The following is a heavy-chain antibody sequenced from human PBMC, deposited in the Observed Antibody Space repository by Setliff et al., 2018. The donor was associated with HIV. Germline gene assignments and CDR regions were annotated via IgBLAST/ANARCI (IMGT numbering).Heavy chain of an antibody. Sequence: ASVKVSCKASGGTSNKYAINWVRQAPGQGLEWMGQFIPVLDITNYAQKFQGRVTITADASSSTMYMELRSLRSDDTAVYFCAREHSTTWPYFDFWGQGTLVTVSS. CDR2: FIPVLDIT. J-gene: IGHJ4*02. CDR3: AREHSTTWPYFDF. V-gene: IGHV1-69*10. D-gene: IGHD6-13*01. CDR1: GGTSNKYA.